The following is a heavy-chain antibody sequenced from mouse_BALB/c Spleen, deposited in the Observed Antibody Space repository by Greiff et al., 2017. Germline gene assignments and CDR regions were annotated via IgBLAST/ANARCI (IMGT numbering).Heavy chain of an antibody. CDR1: GFTFSSYA. D-gene: IGHD2-14*01. J-gene: IGHJ3*01. Sequence: EVHLVESGGGLVKPGGSLKLSCAASGFTFSSYAMSWVRQSPEKRLEWVAEISSGGSYTYYPDTVTGRFTISRDNAKNTLYLEMSSLRSEDTAMYYCARDGRYDEAWFAYWGQGTLVTVSA. V-gene: IGHV5-9-4*01. CDR2: ISSGGSYT. CDR3: ARDGRYDEAWFAY.